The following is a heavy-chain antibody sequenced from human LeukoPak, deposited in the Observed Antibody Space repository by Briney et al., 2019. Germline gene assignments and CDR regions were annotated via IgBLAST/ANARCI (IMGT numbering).Heavy chain of an antibody. CDR2: INDGGST. Sequence: SETLSLTCAVYGGFFSGYYWSWIRQPPGKGLEWMGEINDGGSTNYNSSLKSRLTISVDTSKNQLSLKLSSVTAADTAVYYCARGDCSSTSCYRKGVYFQHWGQGTLVTVSS. J-gene: IGHJ1*01. V-gene: IGHV4-34*01. CDR1: GGFFSGYY. D-gene: IGHD2-2*02. CDR3: ARGDCSSTSCYRKGVYFQH.